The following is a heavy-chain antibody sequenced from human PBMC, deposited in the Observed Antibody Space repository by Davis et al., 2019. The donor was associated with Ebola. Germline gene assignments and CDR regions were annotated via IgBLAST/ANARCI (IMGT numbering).Heavy chain of an antibody. D-gene: IGHD2-2*01. CDR2: INAGNGNT. CDR1: GYIFTNYA. CDR3: ASSVIVPAAIGCFDY. J-gene: IGHJ4*02. V-gene: IGHV1-3*01. Sequence: ASVKVSCKASGYIFTNYAMHWVRQAPGQRLEWMGWINAGNGNTKYSQKFQGRVTITSDTSASTAYMELSSLRSEDTAVYYCASSVIVPAAIGCFDYWGQGTLVTVSS.